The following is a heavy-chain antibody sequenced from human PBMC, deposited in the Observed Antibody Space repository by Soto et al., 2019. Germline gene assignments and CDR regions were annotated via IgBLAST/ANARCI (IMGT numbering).Heavy chain of an antibody. CDR2: IKQDGSEK. CDR1: GFTFSSYW. V-gene: IGHV3-7*05. D-gene: IGHD3-22*01. CDR3: ARDWVTMIVVGLAFDI. J-gene: IGHJ3*02. Sequence: GGSLRLSCAASGFTFSSYWMSWVRQAPGKGLEWVANIKQDGSEKYYVDSVKGRFTISRYNAKNSLYLQMNSLRAEDTAVYYCARDWVTMIVVGLAFDIWGQGTMVTVSS.